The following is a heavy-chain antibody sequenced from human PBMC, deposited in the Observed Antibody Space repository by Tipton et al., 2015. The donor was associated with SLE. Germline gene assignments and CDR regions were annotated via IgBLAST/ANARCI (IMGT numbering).Heavy chain of an antibody. Sequence: TLSLTCTVSGGSISSGSYYWSWIRQPAGKGLEWIGYIYTSGSTNYNPSLKSRVTISVDTSKNQFSLKLTSVTAADTAVYYCARADYGYWYFDLWGRGTLVTVSS. CDR1: GGSISSGSYY. V-gene: IGHV4-61*09. D-gene: IGHD3-16*01. CDR3: ARADYGYWYFDL. CDR2: IYTSGST. J-gene: IGHJ2*01.